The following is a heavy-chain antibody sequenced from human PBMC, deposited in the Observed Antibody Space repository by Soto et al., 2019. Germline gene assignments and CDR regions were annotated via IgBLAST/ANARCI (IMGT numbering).Heavy chain of an antibody. D-gene: IGHD6-6*01. CDR2: INHSGST. J-gene: IGHJ5*02. Sequence: SETLSLTCAVYGGSFSGYYWSWIRQPPGKGLEWIGEINHSGSTNYNPSLKSRVTISVDTSKNQFSLQLNSVTPEDTAVYFCARTLSSSAENWFDPWGQGTLVTVSS. V-gene: IGHV4-34*01. CDR3: ARTLSSSAENWFDP. CDR1: GGSFSGYY.